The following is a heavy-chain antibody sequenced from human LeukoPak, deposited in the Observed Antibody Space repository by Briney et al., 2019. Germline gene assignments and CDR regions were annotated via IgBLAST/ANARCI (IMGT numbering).Heavy chain of an antibody. D-gene: IGHD6-19*01. CDR2: INHSGST. Sequence: PSETLSLTCAVYGGSFSGYYWSWIRQPPGKGLEWIGEINHSGSTNYNPSLKSRVTISVDTSKNQFSLKLGSVTAADTAVYYCASFKQWRTYYFDYWGQGTLVTVSS. V-gene: IGHV4-34*01. J-gene: IGHJ4*02. CDR1: GGSFSGYY. CDR3: ASFKQWRTYYFDY.